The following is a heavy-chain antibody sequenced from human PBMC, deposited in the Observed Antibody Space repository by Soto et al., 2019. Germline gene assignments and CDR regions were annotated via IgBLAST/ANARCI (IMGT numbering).Heavy chain of an antibody. CDR2: IYPGDSDT. CDR1: GYSFTSYW. J-gene: IGHJ4*02. Sequence: GESLKISCKGSGYSFTSYWIGWVRQMPGKGLEWMGIIYPGDSDTRYSPPFQGQVTISADKSISTAYLQWSSLKASDTAMYYCARQIYSGYDYVPTYQHDYWGQGTLVTVSS. D-gene: IGHD5-12*01. V-gene: IGHV5-51*01. CDR3: ARQIYSGYDYVPTYQHDY.